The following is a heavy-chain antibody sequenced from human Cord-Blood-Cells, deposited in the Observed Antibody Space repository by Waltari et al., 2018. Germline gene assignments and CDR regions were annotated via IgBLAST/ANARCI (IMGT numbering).Heavy chain of an antibody. CDR1: GGSFSGYY. D-gene: IGHD2-15*01. V-gene: IGHV4-34*01. CDR2: INHSGST. Sequence: QVQLQQWGAGLLKPSETLSLTCAVYGGSFSGYYWSWIRQPPGKGLEWIGEINHSGSTNYTPSLKRRVTISVDTSKNQFSLKRSSVTAADTAVYYCARRGTYCSGGSCYSWFDPWGQGTLVTVSS. CDR3: ARRGTYCSGGSCYSWFDP. J-gene: IGHJ5*02.